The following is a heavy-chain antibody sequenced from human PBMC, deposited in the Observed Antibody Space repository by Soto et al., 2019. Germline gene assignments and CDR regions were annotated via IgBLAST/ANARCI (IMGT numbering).Heavy chain of an antibody. CDR3: ARSRLYGSGTTSYYYYGMDV. Sequence: GGSLRLSCAASGFTFSSYSMNWVRQAPGKGLEWVSYISSSSSTIYYADSVKGRFTISRYNAKNSLYLQMNSLRDEDTALYYCARSRLYGSGTTSYYYYGMDVWGQGTTVTVSS. V-gene: IGHV3-48*02. J-gene: IGHJ6*02. CDR1: GFTFSSYS. D-gene: IGHD3-10*01. CDR2: ISSSSSTI.